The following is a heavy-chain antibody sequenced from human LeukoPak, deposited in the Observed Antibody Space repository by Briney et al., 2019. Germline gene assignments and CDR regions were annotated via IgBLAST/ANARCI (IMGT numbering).Heavy chain of an antibody. Sequence: TGGSLRLSCAASGFTFSSYAMSWVRQAPGKGLEWVSAISGSGGSTYYADSVKGRFTISRDNSKNTLYLQMNSLRAEDTAVYYCARDAGSGSYYAQRAFDIWGQGTMVTVSS. D-gene: IGHD1-26*01. CDR2: ISGSGGST. J-gene: IGHJ3*02. V-gene: IGHV3-23*01. CDR1: GFTFSSYA. CDR3: ARDAGSGSYYAQRAFDI.